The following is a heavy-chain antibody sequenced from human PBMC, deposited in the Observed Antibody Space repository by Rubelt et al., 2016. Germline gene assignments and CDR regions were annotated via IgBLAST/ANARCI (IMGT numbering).Heavy chain of an antibody. CDR1: GFTFSSYS. D-gene: IGHD6-19*01. CDR3: ASHLAVAGQGDY. J-gene: IGHJ4*02. Sequence: VQLVESGGGVVQPGRSLRLSCAASGFTFSSYSMNWVRQAPGKGLEWVSYISSSSSYTNYADSVKGRFTISRDNAKNSLYLQMNSLRAEDTAVYYCASHLAVAGQGDYWGQGTLVTVSS. CDR2: ISSSSSYT. V-gene: IGHV3-21*05.